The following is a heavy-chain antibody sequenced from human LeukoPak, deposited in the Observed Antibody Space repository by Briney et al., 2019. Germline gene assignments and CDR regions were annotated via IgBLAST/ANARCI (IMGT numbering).Heavy chain of an antibody. V-gene: IGHV3-74*01. CDR2: INSDGSST. CDR3: ARSMMVPRDYYYMDV. J-gene: IGHJ6*03. CDR1: GFTFSSYW. Sequence: GGSLRLSCAASGFTFSSYWMHWVRQAPGKGLVWVSRINSDGSSTSYADSVKGRFTISRDNAKNSLFLQMNSLRAEDTAIYYCARSMMVPRDYYYMDVWGKGTTVTVS. D-gene: IGHD3-22*01.